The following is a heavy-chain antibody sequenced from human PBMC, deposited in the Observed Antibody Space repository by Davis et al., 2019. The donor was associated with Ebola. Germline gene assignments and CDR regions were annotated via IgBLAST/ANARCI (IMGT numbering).Heavy chain of an antibody. CDR1: GFTFGDYA. V-gene: IGHV3-49*04. D-gene: IGHD4-17*01. CDR3: TRDRFRYYGDYEESLDY. Sequence: PGGSLRLSCTASGFTFGDYAMSWVRQAPGKGLEWVGFIRSKAYGGTTEYAASVKGRFTISRDDSKSIAYLQMNSLKTEDTAVYYCTRDRFRYYGDYEESLDYWGQGTLVTVSS. J-gene: IGHJ4*02. CDR2: IRSKAYGGTT.